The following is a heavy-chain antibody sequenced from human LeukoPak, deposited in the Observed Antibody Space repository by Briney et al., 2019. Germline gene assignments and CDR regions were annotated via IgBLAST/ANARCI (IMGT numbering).Heavy chain of an antibody. CDR1: GFTFSSYW. CDR2: IKQDGSEN. Sequence: GGSLRLSCAASGFTFSSYWMSWVRQAPGKGLEWVANIKQDGSENSYVDSVKGRFTISRDNTKNSLYLQMNSLRAEDTAVYYCARGQTTMTNWGQGTLVTVSS. D-gene: IGHD4-17*01. V-gene: IGHV3-7*03. J-gene: IGHJ4*02. CDR3: ARGQTTMTN.